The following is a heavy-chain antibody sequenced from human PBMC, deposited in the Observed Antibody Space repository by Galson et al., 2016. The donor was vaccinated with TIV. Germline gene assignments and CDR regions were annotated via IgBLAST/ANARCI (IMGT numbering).Heavy chain of an antibody. CDR1: GFTFDDYA. CDR3: CKGSGDVPYYFYMDV. Sequence: SLRLSCAASGFTFDDYALHWVRQAPGKGLEWVSGISWNGGVVGYADSVKGRFTISRDNAKKSLYLQMNSLTTDDTAVYFCCKGSGDVPYYFYMDVWGEGTTVIVSS. J-gene: IGHJ6*03. CDR2: ISWNGGVV. V-gene: IGHV3-9*01. D-gene: IGHD2-21*01.